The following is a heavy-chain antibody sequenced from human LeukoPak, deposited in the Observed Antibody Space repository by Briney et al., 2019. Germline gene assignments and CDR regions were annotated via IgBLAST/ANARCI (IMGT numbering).Heavy chain of an antibody. J-gene: IGHJ4*02. D-gene: IGHD6-19*01. CDR1: GFTFSSYA. CDR3: ARDREWSGGWYRALDY. V-gene: IGHV3-30-3*01. Sequence: GRSLRLSCAASGFTFSSYAMHWVRQAPGKGLEWVAVISYDGSNKYYADSVKGRFTISRDNSKNTLYLQMNSLRAEDTAVYYCARDREWSGGWYRALDYWGQGTLVTVSS. CDR2: ISYDGSNK.